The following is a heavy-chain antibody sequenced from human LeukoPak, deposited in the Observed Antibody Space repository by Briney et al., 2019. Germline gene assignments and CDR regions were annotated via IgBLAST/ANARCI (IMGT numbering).Heavy chain of an antibody. CDR3: ARDRYHWNYGGAFDI. CDR2: IYTSGST. Sequence: PSETLSLTCTVSGGSISSYYWSWIRQPAGKGLEWIGRIYTSGSTNYNPSLKSRVTMSVDTSKNQFSLKLSSVTAADTAVYYCARDRYHWNYGGAFDIWGQGTMVTVSS. V-gene: IGHV4-4*07. CDR1: GGSISSYY. D-gene: IGHD1-7*01. J-gene: IGHJ3*02.